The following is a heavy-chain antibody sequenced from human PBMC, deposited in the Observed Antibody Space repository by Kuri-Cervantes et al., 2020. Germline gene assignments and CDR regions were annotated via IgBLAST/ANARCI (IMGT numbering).Heavy chain of an antibody. V-gene: IGHV4-4*07. CDR1: GGSISSYY. Sequence: GSLRLSCTVSGGSISSYYWSWIRQPAGKGLEWIGRIYTSGSTNYNPSLKSRVTISVDKSKKQVSLKLSSMTAADTAVYYCTRDRGPYYYDDSGYYNYYYIDVWGKGTTVTVSS. CDR2: IYTSGST. J-gene: IGHJ6*03. CDR3: TRDRGPYYYDDSGYYNYYYIDV. D-gene: IGHD3-22*01.